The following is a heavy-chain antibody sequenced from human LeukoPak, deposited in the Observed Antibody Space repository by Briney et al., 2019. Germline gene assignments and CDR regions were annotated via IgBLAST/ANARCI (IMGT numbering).Heavy chain of an antibody. CDR3: ANSPKRGSGYDIDY. D-gene: IGHD3-22*01. J-gene: IGHJ4*02. V-gene: IGHV3-30*18. CDR1: GFTFSSYG. Sequence: PGRSLRLSCAASGFTFSSYGMHWVRQAPGKGLEWVAVISYDGSNKYYADSVKGRFTISRDNSKNTLYLQMNSLRAEDTAVYYCANSPKRGSGYDIDYWGQGTLVTVSS. CDR2: ISYDGSNK.